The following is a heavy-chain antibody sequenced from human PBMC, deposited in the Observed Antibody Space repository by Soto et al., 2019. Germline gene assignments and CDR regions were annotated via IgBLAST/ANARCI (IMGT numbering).Heavy chain of an antibody. CDR1: GGSFSGYY. Sequence: SETLSLTCAVYGGSFSGYYWSWIRQPPGKGLEWIGEINHSGSTNYNPSLKSRVTISVDTSKNQFSLKLSSVTAADTAVYYCASTYYDILTGPVFDYWGQGTLVTVSS. CDR2: INHSGST. D-gene: IGHD3-9*01. CDR3: ASTYYDILTGPVFDY. J-gene: IGHJ4*02. V-gene: IGHV4-34*01.